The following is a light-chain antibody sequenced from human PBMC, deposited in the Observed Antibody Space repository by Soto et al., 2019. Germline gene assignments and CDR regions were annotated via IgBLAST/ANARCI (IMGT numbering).Light chain of an antibody. CDR1: QGISSY. V-gene: IGKV1-9*01. J-gene: IGKJ1*01. CDR3: QQYGSYPWT. Sequence: IQLTQSPSSLSASVGDRVTITCRASQGISSYLGWYQQKPGKAPNLLIYDVSTWHSGVPSRFSGSGSGTDFTLTISSLQPDDFGAYYCQQYGSYPWTFGQGTKVDIK. CDR2: DVS.